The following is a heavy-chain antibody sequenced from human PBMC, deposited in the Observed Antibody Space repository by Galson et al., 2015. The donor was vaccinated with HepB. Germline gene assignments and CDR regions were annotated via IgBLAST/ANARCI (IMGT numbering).Heavy chain of an antibody. CDR3: ARGETVGPTTGFDY. V-gene: IGHV3-21*01. Sequence: SLRLSCAASGFPFSNHSMNWVRQPPGKGLEWVASINPSSYYIFYADSVEGRFTLSRDNAKNSLHLQVNSLRADDTAVYYCARGETVGPTTGFDYWGQGTLVTVSS. D-gene: IGHD1-26*01. CDR1: GFPFSNHS. CDR2: INPSSYYI. J-gene: IGHJ4*02.